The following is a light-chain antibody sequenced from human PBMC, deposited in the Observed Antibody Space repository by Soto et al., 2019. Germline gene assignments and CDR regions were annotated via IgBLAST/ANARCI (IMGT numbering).Light chain of an antibody. Sequence: DTQMTQYPSSVSASIGERVTITCRASQSISSYLNWYQQKPGKAPNLLIYTASSLQSGVPSRFSGSGSGTEFTLTISSLQPEDFATYYCQQSYSPSITFGQGTRLE. J-gene: IGKJ5*01. CDR3: QQSYSPSIT. V-gene: IGKV1-39*01. CDR1: QSISSY. CDR2: TAS.